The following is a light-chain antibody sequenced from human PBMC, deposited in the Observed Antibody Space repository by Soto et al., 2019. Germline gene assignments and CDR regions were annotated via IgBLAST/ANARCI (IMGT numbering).Light chain of an antibody. J-gene: IGKJ1*01. CDR3: QQYKDWPLT. V-gene: IGKV3-15*01. Sequence: EIVMTQSPATLSVSPGERATLSCRASQSVSSTLAWYQQKPGQAPRLLIYGASTRATVIPARFSGSGSGTEFTLTISSLQSEDFAVYYCQQYKDWPLTFGQGTKVDIK. CDR1: QSVSST. CDR2: GAS.